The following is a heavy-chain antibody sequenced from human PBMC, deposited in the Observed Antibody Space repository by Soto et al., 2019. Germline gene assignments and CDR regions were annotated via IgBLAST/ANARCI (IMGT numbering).Heavy chain of an antibody. D-gene: IGHD5-12*01. CDR3: AKELSVRGYSGYEGYYYYYGMDV. Sequence: QVQLVESGGGVVQPGRSLRLSCAASGFTFSSYGMHWVRQAPGKGLEWVAVISYDGSNKYYADSVKGRFTISRDNSKNTLYLQMNSLRAEDTAVYYCAKELSVRGYSGYEGYYYYYGMDVWGQGTTVTVSS. V-gene: IGHV3-30*18. CDR1: GFTFSSYG. CDR2: ISYDGSNK. J-gene: IGHJ6*02.